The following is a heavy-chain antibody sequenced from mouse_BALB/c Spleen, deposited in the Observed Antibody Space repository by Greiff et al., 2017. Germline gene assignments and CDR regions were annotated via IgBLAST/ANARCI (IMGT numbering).Heavy chain of an antibody. J-gene: IGHJ1*01. CDR3: ARYGRVYWYFDV. V-gene: IGHV1-7*01. CDR1: GYTFTSYW. CDR2: INPSTGYT. Sequence: QVQLQQSGAELAKPGASVKMSCKASGYTFTSYWMHWVKQRPGQGLEWIGYINPSTGYTEYNQKFKDKATLTADKSSSTAYMQLSSLTSEDSAVYYCARYGRVYWYFDVWGAGTTVTVSS. D-gene: IGHD1-1*02.